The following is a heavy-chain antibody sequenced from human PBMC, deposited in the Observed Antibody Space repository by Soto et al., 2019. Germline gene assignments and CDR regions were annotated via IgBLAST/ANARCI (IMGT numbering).Heavy chain of an antibody. D-gene: IGHD3-22*01. CDR3: ARGGYYYDSSEDATTY. J-gene: IGHJ4*02. V-gene: IGHV3-33*01. CDR2: IWYDGSNK. Sequence: QVQVVESGGGVVQAGRSLRLSCAASGFTFSTYGMHWVRQAPGKGLEWVAVIWYDGSNKYYADSVKGRFTISRDNSKNTVYLQMNNLRAEDTAVYYCARGGYYYDSSEDATTYWGRGTLVTVSS. CDR1: GFTFSTYG.